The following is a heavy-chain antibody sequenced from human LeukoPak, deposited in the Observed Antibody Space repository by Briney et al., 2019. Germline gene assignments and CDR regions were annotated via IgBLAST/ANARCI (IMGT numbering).Heavy chain of an antibody. CDR3: ARGWYSGSYPDAFDI. CDR1: GGSFSGYY. Sequence: PSETLSLTCAVYGGSFSGYYWSWIRQPPGKGLEWIGEINHSGSTNYNPSLKSRVTISVDTSKNQFSLKLSSVTAADTAVYYCARGWYSGSYPDAFDIWGQGTMATVSS. D-gene: IGHD1-26*01. V-gene: IGHV4-34*01. CDR2: INHSGST. J-gene: IGHJ3*02.